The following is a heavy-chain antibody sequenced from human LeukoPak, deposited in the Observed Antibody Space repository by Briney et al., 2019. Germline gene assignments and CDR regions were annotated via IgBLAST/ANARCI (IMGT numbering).Heavy chain of an antibody. CDR2: IIPIFGTA. J-gene: IGHJ3*02. Sequence: SVKVSCKASGGTFSSYAISWVRQAPGQGLEWMGGIIPIFGTANYAQKFQGRVTITADESTSTAYMELSSLRSEDTAVYYCARGYCSGGSCYSSHTAVDAFDIWGQGTMVTVSS. CDR3: ARGYCSGGSCYSSHTAVDAFDI. V-gene: IGHV1-69*01. D-gene: IGHD2-15*01. CDR1: GGTFSSYA.